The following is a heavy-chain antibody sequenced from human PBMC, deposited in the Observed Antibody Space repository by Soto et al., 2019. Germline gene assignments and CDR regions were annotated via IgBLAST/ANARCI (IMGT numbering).Heavy chain of an antibody. CDR3: ARVGYSYGYGYYYYYGMDV. Sequence: PSETLSLTCTVSGGSISSYYWSWIRQPPGKGLEWIGSIYYSGSTYYNPSLKSRVTISVDTSKNQFSLKLSSVTAADTAVYYCARVGYSYGYGYYYYYGMDVWGQGTTVTVSS. J-gene: IGHJ6*02. V-gene: IGHV4-39*07. CDR2: IYYSGST. CDR1: GGSISSYY. D-gene: IGHD5-18*01.